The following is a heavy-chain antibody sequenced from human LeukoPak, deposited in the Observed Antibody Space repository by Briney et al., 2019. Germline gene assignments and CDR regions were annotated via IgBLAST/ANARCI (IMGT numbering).Heavy chain of an antibody. D-gene: IGHD2-15*01. J-gene: IGHJ4*02. CDR2: IYYSGST. Sequence: SETLSLTCTVSGGSISSGDYYWSWIRQPPGKGLEWIGYIYYSGSTYYNPSLKSRVTISVDTSKNQFSLKLSSVTAADTAVYYCARSYTDCSGLDFWGQGTLVTVSS. V-gene: IGHV4-30-4*01. CDR3: ARSYTDCSGLDF. CDR1: GGSISSGDYY.